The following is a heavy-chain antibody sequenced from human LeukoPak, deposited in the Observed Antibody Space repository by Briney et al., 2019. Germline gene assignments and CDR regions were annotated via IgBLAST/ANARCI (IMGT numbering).Heavy chain of an antibody. D-gene: IGHD6-13*01. CDR1: GFTFSSYA. CDR2: ISYDGSNK. Sequence: PGRSLRLSCAASGFTFSSYAMHWVRQAPGKGLEWVAVISYDGSNKYYADSVKGRFTISRDNSKNTLYLQMNSLRAEDTAVCYCARDRQYSSSWLDYWGQGTLVTVSS. CDR3: ARDRQYSSSWLDY. J-gene: IGHJ4*02. V-gene: IGHV3-30*04.